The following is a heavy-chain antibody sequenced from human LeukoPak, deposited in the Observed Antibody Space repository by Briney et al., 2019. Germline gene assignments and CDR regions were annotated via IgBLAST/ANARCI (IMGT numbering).Heavy chain of an antibody. V-gene: IGHV1-18*01. CDR2: ISAYNGNT. CDR1: GYTFTSYG. Sequence: ASVKVSCKASGYTFTSYGISWVRQAPGQGLEWMGWISAYNGNTNYAQKLQGRVTMTTDTSTSTAYMELRSLRSDDTAVYYCARSSGTYYDYVWGSYRPNFDYWGQGTLVTVSS. J-gene: IGHJ4*02. CDR3: ARSSGTYYDYVWGSYRPNFDY. D-gene: IGHD3-16*02.